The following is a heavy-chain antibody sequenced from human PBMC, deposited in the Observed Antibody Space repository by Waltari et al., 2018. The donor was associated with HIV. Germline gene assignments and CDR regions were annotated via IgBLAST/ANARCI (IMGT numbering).Heavy chain of an antibody. CDR1: GFPFRSYR. Sequence: EVQLVESGGGLVQPGGSLRLSCAASGFPFRSYRLNWVRQAPGKGLEWVSYISSSSTIYYADSVKGRFTISRDNAKNSLYLQMNSLRAEDTAVYYCARVEVDTAMVDYWGQGTLVTVSS. CDR3: ARVEVDTAMVDY. D-gene: IGHD5-18*01. J-gene: IGHJ4*02. CDR2: ISSSSTI. V-gene: IGHV3-48*01.